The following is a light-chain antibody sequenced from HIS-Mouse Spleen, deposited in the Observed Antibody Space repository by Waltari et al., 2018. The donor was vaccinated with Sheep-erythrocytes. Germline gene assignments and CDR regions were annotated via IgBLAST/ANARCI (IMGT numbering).Light chain of an antibody. Sequence: SYELTQPPSVSVSPGQTASITCSGDKLGDKYACWYQQKPGQSPGLVIYQDRKRPPGIPERFPGSNSGNTATLTISGTQAMDEADYYCQAWDSSTAWVFGGGTKLTVL. J-gene: IGLJ3*02. CDR2: QDR. CDR1: KLGDKY. CDR3: QAWDSSTAWV. V-gene: IGLV3-1*01.